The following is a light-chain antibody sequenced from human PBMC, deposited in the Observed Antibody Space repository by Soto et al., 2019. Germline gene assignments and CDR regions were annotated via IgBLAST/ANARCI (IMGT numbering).Light chain of an antibody. CDR2: DAS. Sequence: IVMTHSPATLSVSPWVTATLSCRSSQSVISYLAWYQQKPGQAPRLLIYDASNRATGIPARFSGSGSGTDFTITISSLEPEDFAVYYCQQRSNWPPSTFGQGTRLEIK. CDR1: QSVISY. CDR3: QQRSNWPPST. V-gene: IGKV3-11*01. J-gene: IGKJ5*01.